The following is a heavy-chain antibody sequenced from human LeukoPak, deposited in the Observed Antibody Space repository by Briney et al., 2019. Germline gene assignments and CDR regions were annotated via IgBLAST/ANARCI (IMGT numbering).Heavy chain of an antibody. D-gene: IGHD6-19*01. J-gene: IGHJ5*02. Sequence: GSLRLSCAASGFTFNDYAMSWVRQSPATGLEWVSAVSDIGNSTFYADALMGRFTISRDNSKNTLFLQMNDLRIDDTAVYYCAKGDSSGNWFDAWGQGTLVSVSS. CDR2: VSDIGNST. CDR1: GFTFNDYA. V-gene: IGHV3-23*01. CDR3: AKGDSSGNWFDA.